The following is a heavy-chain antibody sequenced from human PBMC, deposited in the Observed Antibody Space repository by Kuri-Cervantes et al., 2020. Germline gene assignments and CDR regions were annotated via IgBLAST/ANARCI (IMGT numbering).Heavy chain of an antibody. CDR3: ARPNRPYSGSPGQFQH. D-gene: IGHD1-26*01. V-gene: IGHV1-8*01. CDR1: GYTFTSYD. Sequence: ASVKVSCKASGYTFTSYDNNWVRQATGQGLEWMGWMNPNSGNTGYAQKFQGKVTMTRNTSISTAYMELSSLRSEDTAVYYCARPNRPYSGSPGQFQHWGQGTLVTVSS. CDR2: MNPNSGNT. J-gene: IGHJ1*01.